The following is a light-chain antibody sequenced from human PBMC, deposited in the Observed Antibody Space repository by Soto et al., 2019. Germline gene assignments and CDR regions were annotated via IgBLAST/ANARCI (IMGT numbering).Light chain of an antibody. J-gene: IGKJ5*01. V-gene: IGKV3-11*01. CDR1: QGISTY. CDR3: QQRGET. CDR2: DAS. Sequence: MLTQSPATLSLSPGERATLSCTASQGISTYIAWYQQKPGHPPRLLMFDASRRATGIPPRFSGGGFGTQFTLTINNLEPDDFAVYYCQQRGETFGPGTRLEIK.